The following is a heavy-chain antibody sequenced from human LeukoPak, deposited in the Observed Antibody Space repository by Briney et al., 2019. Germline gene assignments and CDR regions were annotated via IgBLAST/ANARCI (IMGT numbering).Heavy chain of an antibody. CDR3: ARGVAAAGTRWFDP. V-gene: IGHV4-34*01. D-gene: IGHD6-13*01. CDR1: GGSFSGYY. Sequence: SEALSPTCAVYGGSFSGYYWSWIRQPPGKGLEWIGEINHSGSTNYNPSLKSRVTISVDTSKNQFSLKLSSVTAADTAVYYCARGVAAAGTRWFDPWGQGTLVTVSS. J-gene: IGHJ5*02. CDR2: INHSGST.